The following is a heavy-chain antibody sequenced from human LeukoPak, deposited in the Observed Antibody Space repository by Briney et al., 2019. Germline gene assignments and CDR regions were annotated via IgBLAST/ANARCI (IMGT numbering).Heavy chain of an antibody. CDR1: GGTFSSYT. CDR2: IIPILGIA. V-gene: IGHV1-69*02. CDR3: ARARGSSSSDY. Sequence: GASVKVSCKASGGTFSSYTISWVRQAPGQGLEWMGRIIPILGIANHAQKFQGRVTITADKSTSTAYMELSSLRSEDTAVYYCARARGSSSSDYWGQGTLVTVSS. J-gene: IGHJ4*02. D-gene: IGHD6-6*01.